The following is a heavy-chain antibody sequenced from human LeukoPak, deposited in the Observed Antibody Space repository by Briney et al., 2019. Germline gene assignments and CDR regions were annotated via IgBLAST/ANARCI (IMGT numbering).Heavy chain of an antibody. D-gene: IGHD1-26*01. CDR1: GYTFTSYY. J-gene: IGHJ5*02. V-gene: IGHV1-46*01. Sequence: ASVKVSCKASGYTFTSYYMHWVRQAPGQGLEWMGLINPTGGSTGYAQKFQGRVTMARDMSTSTDYMELSSLRSEDTAIYYCARDNSVGDNAWWFDPWGQGTLVTVSS. CDR3: ARDNSVGDNAWWFDP. CDR2: INPTGGST.